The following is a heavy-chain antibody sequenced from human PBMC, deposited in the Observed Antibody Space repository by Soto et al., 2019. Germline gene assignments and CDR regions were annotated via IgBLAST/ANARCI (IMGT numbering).Heavy chain of an antibody. V-gene: IGHV3-30-3*01. CDR3: ARYLRVVAAAGKVYNWFDP. D-gene: IGHD6-13*01. CDR2: ISYDGSNK. Sequence: GGPLRLSCAASGLTFSSYGMHWVRKAPGKGLEWVAVISYDGSNKYYADSVKGRFTISRDNSKNTLYLQMNSLRAEDTAVYYCARYLRVVAAAGKVYNWFDPLGQGTLVTVSS. CDR1: GLTFSSYG. J-gene: IGHJ5*02.